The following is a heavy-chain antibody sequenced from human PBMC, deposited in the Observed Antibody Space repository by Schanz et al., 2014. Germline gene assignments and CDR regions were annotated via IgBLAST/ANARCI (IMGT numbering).Heavy chain of an antibody. CDR1: GFNFSSYS. V-gene: IGHV3-74*02. CDR3: ANNWNLDY. J-gene: IGHJ4*02. CDR2: INSVGSNT. Sequence: EVQLLESGGGLVQPGGSLRLSCAASGFNFSSYSLNWVRQAPGKGLVWVARINSVGSNTDYADSVTGRFTISRDNAKNTLYLQMNTLRAEYTAVYYCANNWNLDYWGQGTLXTVSS. D-gene: IGHD1-20*01.